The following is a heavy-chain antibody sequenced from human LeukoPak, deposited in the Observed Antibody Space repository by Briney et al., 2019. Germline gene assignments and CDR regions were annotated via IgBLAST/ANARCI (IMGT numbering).Heavy chain of an antibody. CDR1: GFTFSSYE. Sequence: GGSLRLSCAASGFTFSSYEMNWVRQAPGKGLEWVSYISSSGSTIYYADSVKGRFTISRDNAKNSLYLHMNSLRAEDTAVYYCAREDYYGSGSLPASYGMDVWGKGTTVTVSS. CDR2: ISSSGSTI. D-gene: IGHD3-10*01. J-gene: IGHJ6*04. V-gene: IGHV3-48*03. CDR3: AREDYYGSGSLPASYGMDV.